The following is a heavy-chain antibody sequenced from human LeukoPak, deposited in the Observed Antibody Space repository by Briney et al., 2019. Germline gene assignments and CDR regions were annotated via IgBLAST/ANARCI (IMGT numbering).Heavy chain of an antibody. Sequence: ASVKVSRKASGYTFTSYGISWVRQAPGQGLEWMGWISAYNGNTNYAQKLQGRVTMTTDTSTSTAYMELRSLRSDDTAVYYCARDLKYYGSGSYFDYWGQGPLVTVSS. CDR3: ARDLKYYGSGSYFDY. CDR2: ISAYNGNT. J-gene: IGHJ4*02. CDR1: GYTFTSYG. V-gene: IGHV1-18*04. D-gene: IGHD3-10*01.